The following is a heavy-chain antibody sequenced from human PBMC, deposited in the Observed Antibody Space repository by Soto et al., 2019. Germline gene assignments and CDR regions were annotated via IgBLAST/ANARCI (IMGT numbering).Heavy chain of an antibody. CDR2: IIPIFGTA. CDR3: ARGVDYGDYSRRNNWFDP. V-gene: IGHV1-69*12. CDR1: GGTFSSYA. D-gene: IGHD4-17*01. Sequence: HVQLVQSGAEVKKPGSSVKVSCKASGGTFSSYAISWVRQAPGQGLEWMGGIIPIFGTANYAQKFQGRVTITADESTSTAYMELSSLRSEDTAVYYCARGVDYGDYSRRNNWFDPWGHGTLVTVSS. J-gene: IGHJ5*02.